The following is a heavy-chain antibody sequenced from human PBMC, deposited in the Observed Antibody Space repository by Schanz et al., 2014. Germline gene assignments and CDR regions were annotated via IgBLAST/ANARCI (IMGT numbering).Heavy chain of an antibody. V-gene: IGHV1-69*02. J-gene: IGHJ4*02. D-gene: IGHD3-10*01. CDR3: ARGRGFYDY. CDR1: GGTFSSFG. CDR2: INPSGGST. Sequence: VQLEQSGAEVKKPGSSVKVSCKASGGTFSSFGINWVRQAPGQGLEWMGMINPSGGSTTYAQKFQGRVTMTRDKSTSTASMELSSLRSEDTAVHYCARGRGFYDYWGQGTLVTVSS.